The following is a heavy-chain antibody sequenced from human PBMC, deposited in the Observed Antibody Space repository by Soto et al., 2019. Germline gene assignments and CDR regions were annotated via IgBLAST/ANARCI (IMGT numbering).Heavy chain of an antibody. CDR2: IDPSDSQT. D-gene: IGHD3-22*01. CDR3: ARQIYYSDTGANFKYFLYS. J-gene: IGHJ4*02. V-gene: IGHV5-10-1*01. Sequence: PGESLKISCKGSGYSFAGYWITWVRQKPGKGLEWMGRIDPSDSQTYYSPSFRGHVTISVTKSITTVFLQWSSLRASDTAMYYCARQIYYSDTGANFKYFLYSRGQGTPVTVSS. CDR1: GYSFAGYW.